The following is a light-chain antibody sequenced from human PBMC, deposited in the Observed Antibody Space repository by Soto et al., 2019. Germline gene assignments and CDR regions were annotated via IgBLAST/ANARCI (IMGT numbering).Light chain of an antibody. Sequence: QSVLTQPRSVSGSPGQSVTISCTGTSSDVGRYDYVSWYQQHPGKAPKLIIYDVSERPSGVPDRFSGSKFGNTASLTISGLQAEDEAEYYCCSFSGTSTLYVFGSGTKLTVL. V-gene: IGLV2-11*01. J-gene: IGLJ1*01. CDR3: CSFSGTSTLYV. CDR2: DVS. CDR1: SSDVGRYDY.